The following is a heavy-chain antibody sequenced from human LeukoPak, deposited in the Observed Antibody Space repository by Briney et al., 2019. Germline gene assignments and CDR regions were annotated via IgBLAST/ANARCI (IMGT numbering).Heavy chain of an antibody. Sequence: ASVKVSCKASGGTFSTYVINWVRQAPGQGLEWMGRIIPILAIANYAQKFQGRVTITADNSTSTAYMELSSLRSEDTAVYYCAFGSLPYDSSGYRDYWGQGTLVTVSS. D-gene: IGHD3-22*01. CDR3: AFGSLPYDSSGYRDY. J-gene: IGHJ4*02. CDR1: GGTFSTYV. CDR2: IIPILAIA. V-gene: IGHV1-69*04.